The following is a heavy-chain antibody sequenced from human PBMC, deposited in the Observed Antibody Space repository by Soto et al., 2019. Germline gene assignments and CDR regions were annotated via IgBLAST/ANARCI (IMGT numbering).Heavy chain of an antibody. CDR3: NPYYDILTGYYPFDY. CDR1: GFTFGDYA. D-gene: IGHD3-9*01. CDR2: IRSKAYGGTT. J-gene: IGHJ4*02. V-gene: IGHV3-49*03. Sequence: SLRLSCTASGFTFGDYAMSWFRQAPGKGLEWVGFIRSKAYGGTTEYAASVKGRFTISRDDSKSIAYLQMNSLKTEDTAVYYCNPYYDILTGYYPFDYWGQGTLVTVSS.